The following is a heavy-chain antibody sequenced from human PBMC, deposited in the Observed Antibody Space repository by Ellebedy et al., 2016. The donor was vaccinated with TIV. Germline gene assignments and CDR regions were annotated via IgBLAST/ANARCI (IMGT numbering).Heavy chain of an antibody. D-gene: IGHD3-22*01. CDR3: AKTYYYDSSGYYKGLDFDY. V-gene: IGHV4-39*07. J-gene: IGHJ4*02. CDR2: INHSGST. CDR1: GGSISSGDYY. Sequence: SETLSPTXTVSGGSISSGDYYWSWIRQPPGKGLEWIGEINHSGSTNYNPSLKSRVTISVDTSKNQFSLKLSSVTAADTAVYYCAKTYYYDSSGYYKGLDFDYWGQGTLVTVSS.